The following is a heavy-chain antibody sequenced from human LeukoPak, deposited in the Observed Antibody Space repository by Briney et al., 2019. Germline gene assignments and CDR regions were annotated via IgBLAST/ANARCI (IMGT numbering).Heavy chain of an antibody. CDR3: ARAAAAAGGQYFDY. Sequence: SETLSLTCTVSGGSISTYYWSWIRQPAGKGLEWIGRIYTNENTNYNPSLGSRVTMSVDTSKYQFSLKLGSVTAADTAVYYCARAAAAAGGQYFDYWGRGTLVAVSS. D-gene: IGHD6-13*01. V-gene: IGHV4-4*07. J-gene: IGHJ4*02. CDR1: GGSISTYY. CDR2: IYTNENT.